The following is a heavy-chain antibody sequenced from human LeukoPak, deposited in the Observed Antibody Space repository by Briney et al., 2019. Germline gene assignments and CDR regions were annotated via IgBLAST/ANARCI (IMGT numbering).Heavy chain of an antibody. CDR3: AKVHRAYDYDSGSYYDSGFDY. J-gene: IGHJ4*02. V-gene: IGHV4-59*01. CDR1: GGSISSYY. CDR2: IYYSGST. Sequence: PSETLSLTCTVSGGSISSYYWSWIRQPPGKGLEWIGYIYYSGSTNYNPSLKSRVTISVDTSKNQFSLKLSSVTAADTAIYYCAKVHRAYDYDSGSYYDSGFDYWGQGTLVTVSS. D-gene: IGHD3-10*01.